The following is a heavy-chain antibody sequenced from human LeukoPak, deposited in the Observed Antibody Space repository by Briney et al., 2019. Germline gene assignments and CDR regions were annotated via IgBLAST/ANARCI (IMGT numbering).Heavy chain of an antibody. CDR3: AKRGGYSYGFYYYYYMDV. Sequence: KPSETLSLTCAVYGGSFSGYYWSWIRQPPGKGLEWIGEINHSGSTNYNPSLKSRVTISVDTSKNQFSLKLSSVTAADTAVYYCAKRGGYSYGFYYYYYMDVWGKGTTVTVSS. J-gene: IGHJ6*03. CDR1: GGSFSGYY. V-gene: IGHV4-34*01. CDR2: INHSGST. D-gene: IGHD5-18*01.